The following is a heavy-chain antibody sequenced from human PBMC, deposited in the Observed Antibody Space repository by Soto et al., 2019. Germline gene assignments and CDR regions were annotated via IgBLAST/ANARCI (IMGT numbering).Heavy chain of an antibody. CDR2: IYYSGST. CDR3: ARATYSSGWYSSV. D-gene: IGHD6-19*01. CDR1: GGSISSGGYY. J-gene: IGHJ4*02. V-gene: IGHV4-31*03. Sequence: SETLSLTCTVSGGSISSGGYYWSWIRQHPGQGLEWIGYIYYSGSTYYNPSLTSRVTMSVDTSKNQFSLKLSSVTAADTAVYYCARATYSSGWYSSVWGQGTLVTVSS.